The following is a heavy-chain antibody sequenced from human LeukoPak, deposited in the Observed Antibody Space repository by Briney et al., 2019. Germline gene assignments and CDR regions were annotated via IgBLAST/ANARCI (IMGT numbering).Heavy chain of an antibody. D-gene: IGHD6-19*01. Sequence: ASVTVSCTASGYTFTSYYMHWVRQAPGQGLEWMGIINPSGGSTSYAQKFQGRVTMTRDTSTSTVYMELSSLRSEDTAVYYCARITSSGWYGFDYWGQGTLVTVSS. V-gene: IGHV1-46*01. CDR3: ARITSSGWYGFDY. J-gene: IGHJ4*02. CDR2: INPSGGST. CDR1: GYTFTSYY.